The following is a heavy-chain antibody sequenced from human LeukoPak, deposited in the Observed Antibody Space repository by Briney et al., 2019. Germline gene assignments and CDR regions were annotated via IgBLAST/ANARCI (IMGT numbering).Heavy chain of an antibody. CDR3: ARGPNHYYYMDF. Sequence: ASVKVSCKASGYSFTGYYIHWVRQASGQGLEWMGWINPNGGVTKSAQKFQGRVTMTRDMSINTVYMELSGPTSDDTALYYCARGPNHYYYMDFWGKGTTVSVSS. J-gene: IGHJ6*03. CDR1: GYSFTGYY. V-gene: IGHV1-2*02. CDR2: INPNGGVT.